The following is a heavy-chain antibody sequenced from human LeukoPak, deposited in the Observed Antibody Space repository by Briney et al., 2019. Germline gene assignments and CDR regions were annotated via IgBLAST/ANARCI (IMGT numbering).Heavy chain of an antibody. CDR3: ARDPANSSSWSYYYYYYMDV. Sequence: GGSLRLSCAASGFTFSSYAMHWVRQAPGKGLERVAVISYDGSNKYYADSVKGRFTISRDNSKNTLYLQMNSLRAEDTAVYYCARDPANSSSWSYYYYYYMDVWGKGTTVTVSS. J-gene: IGHJ6*03. D-gene: IGHD6-13*01. CDR2: ISYDGSNK. CDR1: GFTFSSYA. V-gene: IGHV3-30*04.